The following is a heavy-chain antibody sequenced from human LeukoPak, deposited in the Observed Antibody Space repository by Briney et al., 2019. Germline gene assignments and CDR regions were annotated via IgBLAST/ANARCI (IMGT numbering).Heavy chain of an antibody. D-gene: IGHD3-10*01. CDR1: GFTFSSYA. Sequence: PGGSLRLSCAASGFTFSSYAMHWVRQAPGKGLEWVAVISYDGSNKYYADSVKGRFTISRDNSKNTLYLQMNSLRAEDTAVYYCGKSTNRGRDYYGSGDWGQGTLVTVSS. CDR2: ISYDGSNK. J-gene: IGHJ4*02. V-gene: IGHV3-30-3*01. CDR3: GKSTNRGRDYYGSGD.